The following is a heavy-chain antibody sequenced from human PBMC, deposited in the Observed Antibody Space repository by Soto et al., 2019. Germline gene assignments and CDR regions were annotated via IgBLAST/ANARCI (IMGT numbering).Heavy chain of an antibody. V-gene: IGHV3-33*01. D-gene: IGHD4-17*01. CDR2: IWYDGSNK. Sequence: QVQLVESGGGVVQPGRSLRLSCAASGFTFSSYGMHWVRQAPGKGLEWVAVIWYDGSNKYYADSVKGRFTISRDNSKNTLYLQMNSLRAEDTAVYYCAREWATVTTGAFDIWGQGTMVTVSS. J-gene: IGHJ3*02. CDR1: GFTFSSYG. CDR3: AREWATVTTGAFDI.